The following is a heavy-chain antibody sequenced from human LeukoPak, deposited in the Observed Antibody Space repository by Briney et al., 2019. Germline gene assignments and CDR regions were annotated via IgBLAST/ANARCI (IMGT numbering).Heavy chain of an antibody. CDR3: ARRVIAAAVVSWFDP. Sequence: SETLSLTCTVSGGSISSYYWSWIRQPPGKGLEWIGYIYYSGSTNYNPSLESRVTISVDTSKNQFSLKLSSVTAADTAVYYCARRVIAAAVVSWFDPWGQGTLVTVSS. D-gene: IGHD6-13*01. CDR2: IYYSGST. CDR1: GGSISSYY. J-gene: IGHJ5*02. V-gene: IGHV4-59*08.